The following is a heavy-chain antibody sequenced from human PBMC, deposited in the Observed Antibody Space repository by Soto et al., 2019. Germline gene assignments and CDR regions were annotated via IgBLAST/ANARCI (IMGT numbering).Heavy chain of an antibody. CDR1: GFTFSSYA. D-gene: IGHD3-16*02. Sequence: EVQLLESGGGLVQPGGSLRLSCAASGFTFSSYAMSWVRQAPGKGLEGVSAISGSGGSSYYADSVKGRFTISRDNSKNLLYMEMNRLRAEDTGVYYCAKDPQGDYLWGGYLSYWGQGTLVTVSS. V-gene: IGHV3-23*01. CDR3: AKDPQGDYLWGGYLSY. CDR2: ISGSGGSS. J-gene: IGHJ4*02.